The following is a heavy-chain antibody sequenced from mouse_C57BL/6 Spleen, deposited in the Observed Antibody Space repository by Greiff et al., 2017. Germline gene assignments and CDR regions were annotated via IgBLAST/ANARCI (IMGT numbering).Heavy chain of an antibody. V-gene: IGHV1-59*01. Sequence: VQLQQPGAELVRPGTSVKLSCKVSGYTFTSYWMHWVKQRPGQGLEWIGVIDPSDSYTNYNQKFKGKATLTVDTSSSTAYMQLSSLTSEDSAVYYCARDYYGSSYWFAYWGQGTLVTVSA. CDR1: GYTFTSYW. CDR3: ARDYYGSSYWFAY. J-gene: IGHJ3*01. CDR2: IDPSDSYT. D-gene: IGHD1-1*01.